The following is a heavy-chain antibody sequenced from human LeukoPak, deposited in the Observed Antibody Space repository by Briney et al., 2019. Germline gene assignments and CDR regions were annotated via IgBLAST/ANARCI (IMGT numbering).Heavy chain of an antibody. J-gene: IGHJ6*03. CDR1: GGTFSSYS. V-gene: IGHV1-69*05. Sequence: SVKLSCKASGGTFSSYSISWVRQAPGQGLEWMGGIIPIFGTANYAQKFQGRVTITTDESTSTPYMELSSLRSEDTAVYYCARSGSYYYYYYMDVWGKGTTVTVSS. D-gene: IGHD3-10*01. CDR3: ARSGSYYYYYYMDV. CDR2: IIPIFGTA.